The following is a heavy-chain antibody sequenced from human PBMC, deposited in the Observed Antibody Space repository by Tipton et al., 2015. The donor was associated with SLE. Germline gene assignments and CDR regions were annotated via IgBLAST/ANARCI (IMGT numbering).Heavy chain of an antibody. CDR1: GGSISSSSYY. CDR2: IYYSGST. CDR3: ATDYDFWSGSDYYYYMDV. Sequence: TLSLTCTVSGGSISSSSYYWGWIRPPPGKGLEWIGSIYYSGSTSYTPSLKSRVTIYVDTSKNQFSVKLSSLTAADTAVYYCATDYDFWSGSDYYYYMDVWGKGTTVTVSS. J-gene: IGHJ6*03. D-gene: IGHD3-3*01. V-gene: IGHV4-39*01.